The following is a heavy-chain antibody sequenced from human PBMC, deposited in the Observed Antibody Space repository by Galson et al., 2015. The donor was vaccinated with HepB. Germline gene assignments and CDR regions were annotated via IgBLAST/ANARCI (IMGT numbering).Heavy chain of an antibody. D-gene: IGHD2-15*01. CDR1: GGTFSSYA. V-gene: IGHV1-69*04. Sequence: SVKVSCKASGGTFSSYAISWVRQAPGQGLEWMGRIIPILGIANYAQKFQGRVTITADKSTSTAYMELSSLRSADTDVYYCARSYCSGGSCYSTIQPFDYWGQATLVTVSS. J-gene: IGHJ4*02. CDR2: IIPILGIA. CDR3: ARSYCSGGSCYSTIQPFDY.